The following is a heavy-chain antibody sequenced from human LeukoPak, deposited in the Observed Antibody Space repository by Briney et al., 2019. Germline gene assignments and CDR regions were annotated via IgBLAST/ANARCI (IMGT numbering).Heavy chain of an antibody. CDR3: ARQYSSSWFTDY. Sequence: PSETLSLTCAVYGGSFSGYYWSWIRQPPGKGLEWIGSIYYSGSTYYNPSLKSRVTISVDTSKNQFSLKLSSVTAADTAVYYCARQYSSSWFTDYWGQGTLVTVSS. D-gene: IGHD6-13*01. V-gene: IGHV4-34*01. J-gene: IGHJ4*02. CDR1: GGSFSGYY. CDR2: IYYSGST.